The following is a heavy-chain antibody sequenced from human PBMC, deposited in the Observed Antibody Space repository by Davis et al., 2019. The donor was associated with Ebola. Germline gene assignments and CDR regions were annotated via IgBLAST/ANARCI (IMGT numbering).Heavy chain of an antibody. D-gene: IGHD3-3*01. J-gene: IGHJ6*02. CDR1: GFTLSDYY. CDR2: IMSRDTTI. V-gene: IGHV3-11*04. CDR3: ARVFGVVTHYGMDV. Sequence: GESLKISCAASGFTLSDYYMSWIRQAPGKGLEWVSSIMSRDTTIYYSDPVKGRFTISRDNAKNSLYLQMNSLRAEDTAVYYCARVFGVVTHYGMDVWGQGTTVTVSS.